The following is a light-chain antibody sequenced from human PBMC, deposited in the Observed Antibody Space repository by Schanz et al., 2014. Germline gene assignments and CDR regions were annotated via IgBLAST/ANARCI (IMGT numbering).Light chain of an antibody. CDR3: QQRSNWPRT. CDR1: QSGSSTY. CDR2: DAS. Sequence: ENVLTQSPGTLSLSPGVGASLSCRASQSGSSTYLAWYQQKLGQAPRLLVYDASNRATGIPARFSGSGSGTDFTLTISSLEPEDFAVYYCQQRSNWPRTFGPGTKVDIK. J-gene: IGKJ3*01. V-gene: IGKV3-11*01.